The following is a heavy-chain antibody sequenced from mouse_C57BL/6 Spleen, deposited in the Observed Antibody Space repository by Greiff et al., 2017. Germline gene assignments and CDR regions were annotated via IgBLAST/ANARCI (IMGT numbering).Heavy chain of an antibody. CDR1: GYTFTSYW. CDR3: ARSGTAQAIAMDY. Sequence: QVQLQQPGAELVRPGSSVKLSCKASGYTFTSYWMDWVKQRPGQGLEWIGNIYPSDSETHYNPKFQDKATLTADKSSSTAYLQLSSLTSEDSAVXYCARSGTAQAIAMDYWGQGTSVTVSA. V-gene: IGHV1-61*01. J-gene: IGHJ4*01. CDR2: IYPSDSET. D-gene: IGHD3-2*02.